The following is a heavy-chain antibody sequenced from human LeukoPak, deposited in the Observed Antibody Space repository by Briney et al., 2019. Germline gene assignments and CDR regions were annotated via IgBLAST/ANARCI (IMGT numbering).Heavy chain of an antibody. CDR1: GGSISSYY. CDR2: IYYSGST. CDR3: ARHGLNYYYDSSGYYYGDAFDI. V-gene: IGHV4-59*08. J-gene: IGHJ3*02. D-gene: IGHD3-22*01. Sequence: PSETLSLTCTVSGGSISSYYWSWLRQPPGKGLEWIGYIYYSGSTNYNPSLMSRVTISVDTSKNQFSLKLSSVTAADTAVYYCARHGLNYYYDSSGYYYGDAFDIWGQGTMVTVSS.